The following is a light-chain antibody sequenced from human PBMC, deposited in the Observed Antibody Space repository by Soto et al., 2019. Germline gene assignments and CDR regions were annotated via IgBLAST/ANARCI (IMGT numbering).Light chain of an antibody. V-gene: IGKV3D-15*01. J-gene: IGKJ1*01. CDR1: QSVSAN. CDR3: QQYNNWWT. Sequence: EIVMTQSPATLSVSPGERATLSCRASQSVSANLAWYQHKPGQAPRLLIYGASTRATGIPDRFSGSGSGTDFTLTISSLEPEDFAFYYCQQYNNWWTFGQGTKVDIK. CDR2: GAS.